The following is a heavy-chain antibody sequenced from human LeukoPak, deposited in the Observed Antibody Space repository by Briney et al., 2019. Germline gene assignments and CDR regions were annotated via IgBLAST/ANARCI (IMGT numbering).Heavy chain of an antibody. CDR2: IKQDGSEK. J-gene: IGHJ4*02. CDR3: ARRYFDY. CDR1: GGSIRSSYYY. Sequence: ETLSLTCTVSGGSIRSSYYYWGWIRQAPGKGLEWVANIKQDGSEKYYADSVKGRFIISRDNAKNALYLQMSSLRAEDTAIYYCARRYFDYWGQGTLVTVSS. V-gene: IGHV3-7*03.